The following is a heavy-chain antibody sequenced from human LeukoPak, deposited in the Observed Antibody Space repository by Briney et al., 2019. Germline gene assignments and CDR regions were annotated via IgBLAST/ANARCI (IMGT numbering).Heavy chain of an antibody. V-gene: IGHV4-34*01. Sequence: KPSETLSLTCAVYGGSFSGYYWSWIRQPPGKGLEWIGEINHSGSTYYNPSLKSRVTISVDTSKNQFSLKLSSVTAADTAVYYCARHTPPELLWFGESEDYWGQGTLVTVSS. J-gene: IGHJ4*02. D-gene: IGHD3-10*01. CDR2: INHSGST. CDR1: GGSFSGYY. CDR3: ARHTPPELLWFGESEDY.